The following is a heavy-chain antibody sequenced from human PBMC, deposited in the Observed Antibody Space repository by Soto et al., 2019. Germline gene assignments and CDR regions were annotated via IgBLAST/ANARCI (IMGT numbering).Heavy chain of an antibody. J-gene: IGHJ3*02. CDR3: ARDRSPRVTMIVVVIRSCDI. CDR1: GYTFTSYG. CDR2: ISAYNGNT. V-gene: IGHV1-18*01. D-gene: IGHD3-22*01. Sequence: ASVKVSCKASGYTFTSYGISWVRQAPGQGLEWMGWISAYNGNTNYAQKLQGRVTMTTDTSTSTAYMELRSLRSDDTAVYYCARDRSPRVTMIVVVIRSCDIWGQGTMVTVSS.